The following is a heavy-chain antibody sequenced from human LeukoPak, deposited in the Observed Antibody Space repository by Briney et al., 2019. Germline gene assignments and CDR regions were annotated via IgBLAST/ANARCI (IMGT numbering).Heavy chain of an antibody. CDR1: GYSFTSYW. D-gene: IGHD2-15*01. V-gene: IGHV5-51*01. J-gene: IGHJ4*02. CDR3: ARRVVVASTSLGDFDY. CDR2: IYPGDSDT. Sequence: GESLKISCKGSGYSFTSYWIAWVRQMPGKGLECMGIIYPGDSDTRYSPSFQGQVTISADKSISTAYLQWRSLKASDTAMFFCARRVVVASTSLGDFDYWGQGTLVTVSS.